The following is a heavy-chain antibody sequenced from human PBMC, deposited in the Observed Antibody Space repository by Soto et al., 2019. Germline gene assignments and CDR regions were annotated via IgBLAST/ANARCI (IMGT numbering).Heavy chain of an antibody. CDR2: IYSTGTT. Sequence: EVQLVESGGGLIQPGGSLKLSCAASGFTVGNNYMSWVRQAPGKGLEWVSLIYSTGTTKYADSVKGRFTVSRDNAKNTLYLQMNRLRGEDPAVYYCPKDGRGSGSHYNSFGYWGQGTLVTVSS. V-gene: IGHV3-53*01. J-gene: IGHJ4*02. D-gene: IGHD3-10*01. CDR3: PKDGRGSGSHYNSFGY. CDR1: GFTVGNNY.